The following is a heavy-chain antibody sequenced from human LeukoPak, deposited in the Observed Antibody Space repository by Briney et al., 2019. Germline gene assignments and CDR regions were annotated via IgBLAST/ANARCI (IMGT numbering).Heavy chain of an antibody. D-gene: IGHD3-10*01. V-gene: IGHV4-34*01. J-gene: IGHJ6*02. CDR2: INHSGAT. CDR3: ARRVRGVIISFYYYNGMDV. CDR1: GGSFSDYY. Sequence: SETLSLTCAVYGGSFSDYYWTWIRQSPGKGLEWIGEINHSGATDYNPSLKSRVTISVDTSKNQFSLKVRSVTAADTAAYYCARRVRGVIISFYYYNGMDVWGQGTTVTVSS.